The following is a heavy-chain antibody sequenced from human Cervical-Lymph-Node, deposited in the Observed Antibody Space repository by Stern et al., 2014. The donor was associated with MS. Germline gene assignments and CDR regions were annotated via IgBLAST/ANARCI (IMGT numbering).Heavy chain of an antibody. CDR3: ARRSSSWYPYYFDY. D-gene: IGHD6-13*01. CDR2: IYYSGST. Sequence: QVQLQESGPGLVKPSETLSLTCTVSGGSISSSSYYWGWIRQPPGKGLEWIGSIYYSGSTYYNPSLKSRVTISVDSSKNQFSLKLSSVTAADTAVYYCARRSSSWYPYYFDYWGQGTLVTVSS. CDR1: GGSISSSSYY. J-gene: IGHJ4*02. V-gene: IGHV4-39*01.